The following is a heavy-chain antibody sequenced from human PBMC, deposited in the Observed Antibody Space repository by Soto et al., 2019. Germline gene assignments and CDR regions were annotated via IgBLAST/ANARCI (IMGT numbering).Heavy chain of an antibody. CDR2: INSDGSSA. D-gene: IGHD5-18*01. CDR1: GFTFNNNW. Sequence: EVQVVESGGGLVQPGGSLRLSCAADGFTFNNNWMHWVRQAPGKGLVWVSRINSDGSSAFYADSVKGRFTSSRDNAKNTVYLQMNSLRAEDTAVYFCARGIQYRYGMDVWGQGTTVTVSS. J-gene: IGHJ6*02. CDR3: ARGIQYRYGMDV. V-gene: IGHV3-74*01.